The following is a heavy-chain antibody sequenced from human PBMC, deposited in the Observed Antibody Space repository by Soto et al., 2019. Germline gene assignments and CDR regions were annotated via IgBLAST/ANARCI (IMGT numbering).Heavy chain of an antibody. Sequence: SETLSLTCTVSGGSISSYYSSWIRQHPGKGLEWIGYIYYSGSTYYNPSLKSRVTISVDTSKNQFSLRLSSVTAADTAVYYCARGGLLPDYWGQGTLVTVSS. D-gene: IGHD6-19*01. J-gene: IGHJ4*02. CDR3: ARGGLLPDY. CDR1: GGSISSYY. CDR2: IYYSGST. V-gene: IGHV4-59*06.